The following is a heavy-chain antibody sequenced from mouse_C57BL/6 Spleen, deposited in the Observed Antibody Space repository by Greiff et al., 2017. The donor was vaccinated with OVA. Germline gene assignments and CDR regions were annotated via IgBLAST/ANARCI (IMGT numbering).Heavy chain of an antibody. CDR2: IYPRSGNT. CDR1: GYTFTSYG. D-gene: IGHD1-1*01. V-gene: IGHV1-81*01. J-gene: IGHJ1*03. Sequence: QVQLKQSGAELARPGASVKLSCKASGYTFTSYGISWVKQRTGQGLEWIGEIYPRSGNTYYNEKFKGKATLTADKSSSTAYMELRSLTSEDSAVYFCARRFITTVVLHWYFDVWGTGTTVTVSS. CDR3: ARRFITTVVLHWYFDV.